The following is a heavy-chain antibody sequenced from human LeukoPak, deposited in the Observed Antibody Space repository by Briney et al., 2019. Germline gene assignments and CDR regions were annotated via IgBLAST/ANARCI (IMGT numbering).Heavy chain of an antibody. CDR3: AKLGSAMVLYYFDY. J-gene: IGHJ4*02. V-gene: IGHV3-23*01. CDR2: ISGSGGST. Sequence: GASLRLSCAASGFTFSSYAMSWVRQAPGKGLEWVSAISGSGGSTYYADSVKGRFTISRDNSKNTLYLRMNSLRAEDTAVYYCAKLGSAMVLYYFDYWGQGTLVTVSS. CDR1: GFTFSSYA. D-gene: IGHD5-18*01.